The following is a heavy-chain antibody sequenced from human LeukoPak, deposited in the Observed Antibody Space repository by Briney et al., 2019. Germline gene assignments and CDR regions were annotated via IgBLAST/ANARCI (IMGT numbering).Heavy chain of an antibody. D-gene: IGHD3-10*01. V-gene: IGHV3-48*02. CDR1: GFTFSSYS. CDR2: ISSRSTSI. J-gene: IGHJ4*02. Sequence: PGGSLRLSCAASGFTFSSYSMNWVRQAPGKGLEWVSYISSRSTSIHYADSVKGRFTISRGNAKNALYLLMNSLRDEDTAVYYCAREPPYGDLALDYWGQGTLVTVSS. CDR3: AREPPYGDLALDY.